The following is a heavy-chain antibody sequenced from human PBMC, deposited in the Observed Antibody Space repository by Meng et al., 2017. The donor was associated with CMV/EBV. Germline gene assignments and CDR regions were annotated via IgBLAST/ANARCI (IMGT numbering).Heavy chain of an antibody. J-gene: IGHJ4*02. V-gene: IGHV2-5*02. CDR3: ARWPAEY. CDR2: IFRDDDK. Sequence: QIPLKQSGPTLEEPTQTLTLTCTFSGFSLSNTGVGVAWIRQSPGKAPEWLALIFRDDDKRYSPSLKSRLTITKDTSKNQVILTVTNMDPVDTATYYCARWPAEYWGQGTLVTVSS. D-gene: IGHD5-24*01. CDR1: GFSLSNTGVG.